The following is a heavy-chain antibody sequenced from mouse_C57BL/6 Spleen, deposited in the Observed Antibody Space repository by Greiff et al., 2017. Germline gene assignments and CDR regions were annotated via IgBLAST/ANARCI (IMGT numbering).Heavy chain of an antibody. Sequence: EVKVEESGGGLVKPGGSLKLSCAASGFTFSDYGMHWVRQAPEKGLEWVAYISSGSSTIYYADTVKGRFTFSRDNTKNTPFLQMTSLRPEDTAMYYCTRPYEYGAVGYFDGWGTGTTVTV. CDR3: TRPYEYGAVGYFDG. CDR1: GFTFSDYG. CDR2: ISSGSSTI. V-gene: IGHV5-17*01. J-gene: IGHJ1*03. D-gene: IGHD2-4*01.